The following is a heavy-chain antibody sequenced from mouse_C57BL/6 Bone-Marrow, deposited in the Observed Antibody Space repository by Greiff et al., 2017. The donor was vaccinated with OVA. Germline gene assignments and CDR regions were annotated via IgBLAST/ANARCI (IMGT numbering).Heavy chain of an antibody. CDR3: ARGVNGSSYDY. CDR2: ISYDGSN. CDR1: GYSITSGYY. V-gene: IGHV3-6*01. Sequence: EVKLMESGPGLVKPSQSLSLTCSVTGYSITSGYYWNWIRQFPGNKLEWMGYISYDGSNNYNPSLKNRISITRDTSKNQFFLKLNSVTTEDTATYYCARGVNGSSYDYWGQGTTLTVSS. J-gene: IGHJ2*01. D-gene: IGHD1-1*01.